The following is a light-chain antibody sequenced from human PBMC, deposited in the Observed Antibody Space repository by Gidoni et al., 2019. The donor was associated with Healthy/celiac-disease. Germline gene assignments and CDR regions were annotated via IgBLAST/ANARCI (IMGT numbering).Light chain of an antibody. V-gene: IGKV1-27*01. CDR3: QKYNSAPPVT. CDR1: QGISNY. CDR2: AAS. Sequence: DIQMTQSPSSLSASVGDRVTITCRASQGISNYLAWYQQKPGKVPKLLIYAASTLQSGVPSRFSGSGSGTDFTLTISSLPPEDVATYYCQKYNSAPPVTFXGXTKVEIK. J-gene: IGKJ4*01.